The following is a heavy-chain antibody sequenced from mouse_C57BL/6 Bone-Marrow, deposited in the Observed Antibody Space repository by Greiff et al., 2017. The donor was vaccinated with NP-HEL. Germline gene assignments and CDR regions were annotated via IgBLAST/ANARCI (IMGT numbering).Heavy chain of an antibody. CDR2: LDPSDSYT. V-gene: IGHV1-69*01. CDR1: GYTFTSYW. CDR3: AREDWEGAWFAY. Sequence: QVQLQQPGAELVMPGASVKLSCKASGYTFTSYWMHWVKQRPGPGLEWLGELDPSDSYTNYNQKFKGKSTLTVDKSSSTAYMQLSSLTSEDSAVDYCAREDWEGAWFAYWGQGTLVTVSA. D-gene: IGHD4-1*01. J-gene: IGHJ3*01.